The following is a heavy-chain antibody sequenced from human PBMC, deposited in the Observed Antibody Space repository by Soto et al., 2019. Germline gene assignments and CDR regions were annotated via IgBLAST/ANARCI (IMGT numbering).Heavy chain of an antibody. CDR2: INTDGSGT. CDR1: GFTISRYW. CDR3: ARAPSTLARGAFDI. D-gene: IGHD3-10*01. Sequence: GGSLRLSCAASGFTISRYWMHWVRQDPGQGLVWVSRINTDGSGTNYADSVKGRFTISRDNAKNTLHLQMNSLRAEDTAVYYCARAPSTLARGAFDIWGQGTMVTVSS. J-gene: IGHJ3*02. V-gene: IGHV3-74*01.